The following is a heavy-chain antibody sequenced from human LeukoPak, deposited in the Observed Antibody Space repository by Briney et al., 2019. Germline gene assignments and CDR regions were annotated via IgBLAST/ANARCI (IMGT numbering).Heavy chain of an antibody. D-gene: IGHD3-10*01. CDR2: IYYSGST. J-gene: IGHJ3*02. V-gene: IGHV4-59*01. Sequence: PSETLSLTCTVSGGSISSYYWSWIRQPPGKGLEWIGYIYYSGSTNYNPSLKSRVTISVDTSKNQFSLKLSSMTAADTAVYYCARDRSYAFDIWGQGTMVTVSS. CDR1: GGSISSYY. CDR3: ARDRSYAFDI.